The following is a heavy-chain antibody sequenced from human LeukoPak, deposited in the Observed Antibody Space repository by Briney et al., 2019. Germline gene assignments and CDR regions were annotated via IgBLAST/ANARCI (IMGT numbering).Heavy chain of an antibody. Sequence: GGSLRLSCAASGFTFSCYSMNWVRQAPGKGLEWVSSISSSSSYIYYADSVKGRFTISRDNAKNSLYLQMNSLRAEDTAVYYCARTALVGATIDYWGQGTLVTVSS. J-gene: IGHJ4*02. V-gene: IGHV3-21*01. CDR2: ISSSSSYI. D-gene: IGHD1-26*01. CDR1: GFTFSCYS. CDR3: ARTALVGATIDY.